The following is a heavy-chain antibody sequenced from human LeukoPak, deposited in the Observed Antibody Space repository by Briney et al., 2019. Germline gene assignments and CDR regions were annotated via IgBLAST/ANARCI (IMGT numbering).Heavy chain of an antibody. D-gene: IGHD6-13*01. J-gene: IGHJ6*03. V-gene: IGHV1-18*04. CDR1: GYTFTDYY. Sequence: ASVKVSCKTSGYTFTDYYIHWVRQAPGQGLEWMGWISAYNGNTNYAQKLQGRVTMTTDTSTSTAYMELRSLRSDDTAVYYCARSVGKQQLVPRDYYYYYMDVWGKGTTVTVSS. CDR2: ISAYNGNT. CDR3: ARSVGKQQLVPRDYYYYYMDV.